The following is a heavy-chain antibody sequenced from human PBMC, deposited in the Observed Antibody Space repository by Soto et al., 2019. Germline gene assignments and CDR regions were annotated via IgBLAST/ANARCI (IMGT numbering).Heavy chain of an antibody. CDR1: GLTFNNAW. CDR3: ATYYDFWSAASLH. V-gene: IGHV3-15*07. CDR2: ILSTTAGGST. J-gene: IGHJ1*01. Sequence: EVQLVESGGGSVSPGGSLTLSCAASGLTFNNAWMNWVRQAPGRGLEWVGRILSTTAGGSTDYAAPVEGRFTISRDDSKNTVYLQLDSLKTEDTALYYCATYYDFWSAASLHWGQGTPVTVSS. D-gene: IGHD3-3*01.